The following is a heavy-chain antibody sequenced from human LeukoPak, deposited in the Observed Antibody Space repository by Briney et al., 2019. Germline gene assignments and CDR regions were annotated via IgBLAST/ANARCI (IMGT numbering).Heavy chain of an antibody. J-gene: IGHJ4*02. Sequence: GESLKISCKGSGYSFTSYWIGWVRQMPGKGLEWMGMIYPGDSDTRYNPSFQGQVTISDEKSISTAYLQWSSVKASDTALYYCASRKKGMATAGFDYWGQGTLVTVSS. D-gene: IGHD5-24*01. CDR1: GYSFTSYW. CDR3: ASRKKGMATAGFDY. V-gene: IGHV5-51*01. CDR2: IYPGDSDT.